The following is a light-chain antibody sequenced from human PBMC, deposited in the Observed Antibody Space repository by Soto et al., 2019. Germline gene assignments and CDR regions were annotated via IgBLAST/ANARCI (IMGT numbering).Light chain of an antibody. CDR2: AAS. CDR1: QSVSSS. V-gene: IGKV3-15*01. Sequence: EIMMTQSPATLSVSPGERATLSCRASQSVSSSLAWYQQKPGQAPRLLIYAASTRATGIPARFSGSGSGTEFTITINSLQSEDFAVYYCQQYNNWWTFGQGTKVDIK. CDR3: QQYNNWWT. J-gene: IGKJ1*01.